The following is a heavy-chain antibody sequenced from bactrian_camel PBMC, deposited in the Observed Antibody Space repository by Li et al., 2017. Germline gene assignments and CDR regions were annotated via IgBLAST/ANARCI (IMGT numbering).Heavy chain of an antibody. V-gene: IGHV3S53*01. Sequence: HVQLVESGGGSVQAGGSLRLSCVASTNIPQYYMGWFRQATGKEREGIATIDPTGSTRYANSVRGRFAISQDNATYTVYLQMNNVKPEDSAMYYCVLRLGSVDCSSGSGSWSRNFSDYWGQGTQVTVS. J-gene: IGHJ4*01. CDR2: IDPTGST. D-gene: IGHD3*01. CDR3: VLRLGSVDCSSGSGSWSRNFSDY. CDR1: TNIPQYY.